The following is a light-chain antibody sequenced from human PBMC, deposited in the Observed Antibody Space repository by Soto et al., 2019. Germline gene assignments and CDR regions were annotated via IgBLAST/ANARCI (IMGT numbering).Light chain of an antibody. Sequence: DIQMTQSPSTLSASVGDRVTITCRASQSISSLLAWYQQKPGRAPTLLIYKASTLEIGVPSRFSGSGSGTEFTLTISSLQPDDFATYYCQQYKSYPLTFGQGTRLEIK. CDR2: KAS. CDR3: QQYKSYPLT. V-gene: IGKV1-5*03. CDR1: QSISSL. J-gene: IGKJ5*01.